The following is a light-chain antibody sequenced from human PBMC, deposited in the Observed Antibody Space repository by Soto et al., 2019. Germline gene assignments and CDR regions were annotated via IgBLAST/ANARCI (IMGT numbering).Light chain of an antibody. CDR2: STN. CDR3: ATWDDSLIGVV. J-gene: IGLJ2*01. Sequence: QSVVTQPPSASETPGQRVTISCSGGRSNIGRNTVNWYQQLPGTAPRLLIYSTNQRPSGVPDRFSGSRSGTSASLAITGLQSEDEADYYCATWDDSLIGVVFGGGTKVTVL. CDR1: RSNIGRNT. V-gene: IGLV1-44*01.